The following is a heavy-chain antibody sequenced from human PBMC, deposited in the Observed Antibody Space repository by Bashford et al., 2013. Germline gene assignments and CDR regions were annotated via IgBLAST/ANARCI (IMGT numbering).Heavy chain of an antibody. CDR2: INPSSGDT. D-gene: IGHD5-12*01. Sequence: ASVKVSCKASGYTFTGSHIQWVRQVSGQGLEWMGWINPSSGDTKYSQSFQGRVTVTRDTSISTVYMELSELRSDDTAVYYCASYPPYDYKFKTFDSWGQGTLVTVSS. CDR1: GYTFTGSH. CDR3: ASYPPYDYKFKTFDS. V-gene: IGHV1-2*02. J-gene: IGHJ4*02.